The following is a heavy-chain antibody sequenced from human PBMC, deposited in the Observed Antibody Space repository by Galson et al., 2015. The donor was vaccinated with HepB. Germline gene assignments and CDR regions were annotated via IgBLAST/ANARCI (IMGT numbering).Heavy chain of an antibody. J-gene: IGHJ3*02. CDR3: ARGGKDYYDNLAFDI. CDR1: GGSISSYY. D-gene: IGHD3-22*01. V-gene: IGHV4-59*01. Sequence: SETLSLTCTVSGGSISSYYWSWIRQPPGKGLEWIGYIYYSGSTNYNPSLKSRVTISVDTSKNQFSLKLSSVTAADTAVYYCARGGKDYYDNLAFDIWGQGTMLTVSS. CDR2: IYYSGST.